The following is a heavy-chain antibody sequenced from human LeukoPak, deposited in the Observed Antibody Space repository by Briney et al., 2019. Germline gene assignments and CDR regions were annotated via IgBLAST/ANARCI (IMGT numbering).Heavy chain of an antibody. CDR3: ARQSRGIAVAGLDY. D-gene: IGHD6-19*01. Sequence: SETLSLTCIVSGGSISSYYWTWLRQPPGKGQEWIGYIYYNGSTNYNPSLKSRVTISVDTSKNQFSLKLNSVTAADTAVYYCARQSRGIAVAGLDYWGQGILVTVSS. V-gene: IGHV4-59*08. CDR1: GGSISSYY. CDR2: IYYNGST. J-gene: IGHJ4*02.